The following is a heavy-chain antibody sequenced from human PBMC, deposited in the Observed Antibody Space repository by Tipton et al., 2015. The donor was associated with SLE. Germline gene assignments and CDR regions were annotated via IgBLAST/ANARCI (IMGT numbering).Heavy chain of an antibody. V-gene: IGHV4-59*08. D-gene: IGHD4-17*01. CDR2: IYYSGTT. Sequence: TLSLTCTVSGDSISGQYWSWIRQPPGKGLEWIGYIYYSGTTNYNPSLKRRVTISVDTSKNQFSLKLSSVTAADTAVYYCATLSAGQSTTGHWGQGTLVTVSS. CDR3: ATLSAGQSTTGH. J-gene: IGHJ4*02. CDR1: GDSISGQY.